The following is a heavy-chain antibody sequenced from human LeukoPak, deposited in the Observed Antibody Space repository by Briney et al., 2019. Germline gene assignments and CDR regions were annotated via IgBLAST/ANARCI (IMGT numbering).Heavy chain of an antibody. J-gene: IGHJ4*02. CDR2: IGYTGTDT. V-gene: IGHV3-30*02. Sequence: PGGSLRLSCAASGFTFSSFGMHWVRQAPGEGQEWVAYIGYTGTDTYYADSVKGRFTISRDNSKNTVHLQVNSLRAADTALYSCARDLTERKYYIAYWGQGTLVTVSS. D-gene: IGHD2-8*02. CDR1: GFTFSSFG. CDR3: ARDLTERKYYIAY.